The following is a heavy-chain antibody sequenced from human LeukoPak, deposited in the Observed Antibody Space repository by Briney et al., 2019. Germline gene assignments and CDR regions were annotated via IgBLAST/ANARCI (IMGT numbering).Heavy chain of an antibody. J-gene: IGHJ6*03. CDR1: GGSLSSSSYY. D-gene: IGHD3-9*01. CDR3: ARDSSVLRYFDWSGPYYYYYMDV. Sequence: PSETLSLTCTVSGGSLSSSSYYWGWIRQPPGKGLEWIGSIYYSGSTYYNPSLKSRVTISVDTSKNQFSLKLSSVTAADTAVYYCARDSSVLRYFDWSGPYYYYYMDVWGKGTTVTVSS. CDR2: IYYSGST. V-gene: IGHV4-39*07.